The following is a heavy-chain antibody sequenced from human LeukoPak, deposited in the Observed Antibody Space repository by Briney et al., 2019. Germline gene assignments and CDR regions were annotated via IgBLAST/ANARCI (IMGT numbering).Heavy chain of an antibody. CDR2: IKDDGSQK. CDR3: ARGTYGGPTSGDY. V-gene: IGHV3-7*03. Sequence: GGSLRLSCVASGLTFSNHWMNWVRQAPGKGLEWVASIKDDGSQKYYVDSVEGRFSISRDNAKNSLYLQMSSLRAEETAVYYCARGTYGGPTSGDYWGQGTLVTVSS. CDR1: GLTFSNHW. J-gene: IGHJ4*02. D-gene: IGHD4-23*01.